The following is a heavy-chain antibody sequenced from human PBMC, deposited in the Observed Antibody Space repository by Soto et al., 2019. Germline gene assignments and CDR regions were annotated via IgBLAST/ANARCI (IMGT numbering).Heavy chain of an antibody. CDR2: IYYNGNT. Sequence: VQLVESGGGLIQPGGSLRLSCAASGFTVSNNHMTWVRQAPGRGPEWVSTIYYNGNTFYADSVKGRFTISRDNSKNMLYLQMNSLRAEHTALYYCSPVRHTTKDVYCGQGPLVTVSS. CDR1: GFTVSNNH. V-gene: IGHV3-53*01. CDR3: SPVRHTTKDVY. J-gene: IGHJ4*02. D-gene: IGHD3-16*02.